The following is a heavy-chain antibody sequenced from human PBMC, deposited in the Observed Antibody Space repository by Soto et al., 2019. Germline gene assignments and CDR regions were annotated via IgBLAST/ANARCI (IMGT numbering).Heavy chain of an antibody. CDR3: AKMTSSGWYDPVFH. CDR2: ISGSSFNI. V-gene: IGHV3-11*01. CDR1: GFSFSDYY. D-gene: IGHD6-19*01. Sequence: QVQLVESGGGLVKTRGSLRLSCVASGFSFSDYYMSWVRQAPGKGLEWISYISGSSFNIYYADSVKGRFTISRDNAENSVFLQMNNLRAEDTARYYCAKMTSSGWYDPVFHWGQGTLVTVSS. J-gene: IGHJ4*02.